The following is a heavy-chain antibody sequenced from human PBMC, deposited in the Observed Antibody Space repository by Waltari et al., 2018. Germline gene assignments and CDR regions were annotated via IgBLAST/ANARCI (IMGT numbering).Heavy chain of an antibody. CDR2: SNHLGST. V-gene: IGHV4-34*01. CDR3: ARGPPQWLVHPRDYYYMDV. CDR1: GGSFSGYY. D-gene: IGHD6-19*01. Sequence: QVQLQQWGAGLLKPSETLSLTCAVYGGSFSGYYWSWIRQPPGKGLEWIGESNHLGSTNYNPSLKSRVTISVDTSKNQFSLKLSSVTAADTAVYYCARGPPQWLVHPRDYYYMDVWGKGTTVTVSS. J-gene: IGHJ6*03.